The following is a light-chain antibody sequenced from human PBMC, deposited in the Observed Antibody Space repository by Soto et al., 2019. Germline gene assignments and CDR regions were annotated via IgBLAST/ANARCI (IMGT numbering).Light chain of an antibody. V-gene: IGKV3-20*01. Sequence: EILLTQSPGTLSLSPGERAALSCRASQSVSSTYVAWYQQKPGQAPRLLIYGAASGATGIPGRFSGSGSGTDFTLTISRLEPEDFAVYYCQQYGTSPFTFGQGIRLEIK. CDR3: QQYGTSPFT. CDR2: GAA. CDR1: QSVSSTY. J-gene: IGKJ5*01.